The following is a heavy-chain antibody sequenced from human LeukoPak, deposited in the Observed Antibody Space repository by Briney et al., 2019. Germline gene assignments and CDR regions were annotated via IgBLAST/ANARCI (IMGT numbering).Heavy chain of an antibody. V-gene: IGHV3-30*04. Sequence: GGSLRLSCAASGFSFSSYTMHWVRQAPGKGLEWVAVISYDGSNKYYADSVKGRFTISRDNSKNTLYLQMNSLRPEDTAVYYCAKDRREVGFFDYWGQGTLVTVSS. CDR3: AKDRREVGFFDY. D-gene: IGHD1-26*01. CDR2: ISYDGSNK. J-gene: IGHJ4*02. CDR1: GFSFSSYT.